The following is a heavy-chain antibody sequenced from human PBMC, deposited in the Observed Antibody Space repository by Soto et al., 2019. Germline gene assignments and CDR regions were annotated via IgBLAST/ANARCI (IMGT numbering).Heavy chain of an antibody. Sequence: SETLSLTCAVYGGSFSGYYWNWLRQPPGEGLEWIGKIDQSGSTNYNPSLKSRVTMSVDTSKNQFSLKLSSVTAADTAVYYCARGPRIAGWFDPWGQGTLVTVS. CDR2: IDQSGST. D-gene: IGHD6-13*01. CDR1: GGSFSGYY. V-gene: IGHV4-34*01. CDR3: ARGPRIAGWFDP. J-gene: IGHJ5*02.